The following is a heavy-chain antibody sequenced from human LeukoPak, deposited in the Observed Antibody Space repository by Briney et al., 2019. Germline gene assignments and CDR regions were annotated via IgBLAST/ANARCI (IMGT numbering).Heavy chain of an antibody. CDR2: IKQDGSQK. CDR3: ATYTSSWDLDY. V-gene: IGHV3-7*01. D-gene: IGHD6-13*01. J-gene: IGHJ4*02. CDR1: GFTFSSYW. Sequence: GGSLRLSCAASGFTFSSYWMSWVRQAPGKGLEWVANIKQDGSQKYYVDSVKGRFTISRDNAKSPLYLQMNSVRAEDTAVYYCATYTSSWDLDYWGQGTLVTVSS.